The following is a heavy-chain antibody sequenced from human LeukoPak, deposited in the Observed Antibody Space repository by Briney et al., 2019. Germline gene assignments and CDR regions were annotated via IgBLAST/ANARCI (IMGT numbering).Heavy chain of an antibody. D-gene: IGHD6-13*01. J-gene: IGHJ4*02. CDR2: ISYDGSNK. Sequence: GRSLRLSCAASGFTFSYYGLHWVRQAPGKGLEWVALISYDGSNKDYADSVKGRFTISRDNSKNMLYLQMNSLRLEDTAVYYCAKDSSSSWFGGDSEWGQGTLVTVST. V-gene: IGHV3-30*18. CDR3: AKDSSSSWFGGDSE. CDR1: GFTFSYYG.